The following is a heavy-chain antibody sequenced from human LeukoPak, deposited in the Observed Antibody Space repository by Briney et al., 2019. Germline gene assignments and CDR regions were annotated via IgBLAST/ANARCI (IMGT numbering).Heavy chain of an antibody. J-gene: IGHJ4*02. CDR1: GFTFDDYA. CDR2: ISWNSGSI. Sequence: GGSLRLSCAASGFTFDDYAMHWVRHAPGKGLEWVSGISWNSGSIGYADSVKGRFTISRDNAKNSLYLQMNSLRAEDTAVYYCTRQVRVRYGSGSYYNFDYWGQGTLVTVSS. V-gene: IGHV3-9*01. D-gene: IGHD3-10*01. CDR3: TRQVRVRYGSGSYYNFDY.